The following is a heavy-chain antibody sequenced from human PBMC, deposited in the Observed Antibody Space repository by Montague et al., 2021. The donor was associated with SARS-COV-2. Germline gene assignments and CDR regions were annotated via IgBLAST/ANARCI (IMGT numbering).Heavy chain of an antibody. CDR2: IYYSGST. CDR3: VRHLTSYIVLVVYTIRGWFDP. V-gene: IGHV4-39*01. CDR1: GGSISSSSYY. Sequence: SDTLSLTCTVSGGSISSSSYYWGWIRQPPGKGLEWIGSIYYSGSTWYNPSLKSRVTISVDTSKNQFSLKLSSVTAADTAVYYCVRHLTSYIVLVVYTIRGWFDPWGQGTLVTVSS. D-gene: IGHD2-8*01. J-gene: IGHJ5*02.